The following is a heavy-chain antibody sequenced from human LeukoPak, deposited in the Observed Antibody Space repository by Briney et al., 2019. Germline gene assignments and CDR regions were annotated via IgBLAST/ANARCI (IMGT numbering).Heavy chain of an antibody. Sequence: GGSLRLSCEASGFTFSRSDMIWVHQAPGKGLEWVSIISASGGSTFYADSVRGRFTISRDNSKNTLYLQMNSLRAEDTAVYYCARDGSLGYCSGGSCYLNYYYYYGMDVWGQGTTVTVSS. J-gene: IGHJ6*02. CDR1: GFTFSRSD. CDR3: ARDGSLGYCSGGSCYLNYYYYYGMDV. D-gene: IGHD2-15*01. V-gene: IGHV3-23*01. CDR2: ISASGGST.